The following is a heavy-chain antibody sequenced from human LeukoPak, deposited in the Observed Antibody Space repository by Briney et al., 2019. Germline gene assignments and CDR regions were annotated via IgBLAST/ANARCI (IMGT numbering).Heavy chain of an antibody. V-gene: IGHV3-30*04. Sequence: GGSLRLSCAASGFTFSSYAMHWVRQAPGKGLEWVAVISYDGSNKYYADSVKGRFTISRDNSKNTLYLQMNSLRAEDTAVYYCAKGGGSGSYLGGGDYFDYWGQGTLVTASS. CDR1: GFTFSSYA. CDR3: AKGGGSGSYLGGGDYFDY. D-gene: IGHD3-10*01. J-gene: IGHJ4*02. CDR2: ISYDGSNK.